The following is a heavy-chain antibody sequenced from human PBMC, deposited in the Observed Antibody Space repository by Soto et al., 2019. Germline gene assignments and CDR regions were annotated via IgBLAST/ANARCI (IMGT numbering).Heavy chain of an antibody. V-gene: IGHV4-30-4*01. CDR1: GGSISSGDYY. CDR2: IYYSGST. Sequence: PSETLSLTCTVSGGSISSGDYYWSWIRQPPGKGLEWIGYIYYSGSTYYNPSLKSRVTISVDTSKNQFSLKLSSVTAADTAVYYCARATRGLRYFDWLKAFDYWGQGTLVTVSS. J-gene: IGHJ4*02. CDR3: ARATRGLRYFDWLKAFDY. D-gene: IGHD3-9*01.